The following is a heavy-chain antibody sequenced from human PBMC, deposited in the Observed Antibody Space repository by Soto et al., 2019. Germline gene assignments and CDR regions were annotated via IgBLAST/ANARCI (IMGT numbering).Heavy chain of an antibody. V-gene: IGHV3-15*01. Sequence: EVQLVESGGGLVKPGGSLSLSCAASGFTFSTYGMNWVRQAPGKGLEWVGRIKSKTDGGTTDYAAPVKGRFTISRDDLKNTLYLKMNSLKTADTAVYYCTTKNLVVQAARYYYYYGMDVWGQGTTVTVSS. CDR2: IKSKTDGGTT. CDR1: GFTFSTYG. J-gene: IGHJ6*02. D-gene: IGHD2-2*01. CDR3: TTKNLVVQAARYYYYYGMDV.